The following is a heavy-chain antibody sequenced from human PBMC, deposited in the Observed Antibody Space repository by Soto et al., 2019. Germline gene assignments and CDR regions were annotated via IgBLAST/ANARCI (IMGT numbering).Heavy chain of an antibody. CDR3: ARDSDVVVVAATKEDAFDI. CDR2: ISAYNGNT. D-gene: IGHD2-15*01. CDR1: GYTFTSYG. Sequence: ASVMVSCKASGYTFTSYGISWVRQAPGQGLEWMGWISAYNGNTNYAQKLQGRVTMTTDTSTSTAYMELRSLRSDDTAVYYCARDSDVVVVAATKEDAFDIWGQGTMVT. V-gene: IGHV1-18*01. J-gene: IGHJ3*02.